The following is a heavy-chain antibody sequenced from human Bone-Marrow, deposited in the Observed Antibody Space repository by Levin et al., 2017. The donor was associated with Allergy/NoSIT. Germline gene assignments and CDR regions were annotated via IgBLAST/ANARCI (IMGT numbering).Heavy chain of an antibody. CDR2: VYHTGST. J-gene: IGHJ3*02. D-gene: IGHD3-16*01. CDR1: GGSVSSDRW. V-gene: IGHV4-4*02. Sequence: PSETLSLTCVVSGGSVSSDRWWTWVRQPPGKGLEWLGEVYHTGSTNNNPSLKSRLTISVDKSRNQFSLELTSVTAADTAMYYCAGDIFGGRGFDIWGQGTMVTVSS. CDR3: AGDIFGGRGFDI.